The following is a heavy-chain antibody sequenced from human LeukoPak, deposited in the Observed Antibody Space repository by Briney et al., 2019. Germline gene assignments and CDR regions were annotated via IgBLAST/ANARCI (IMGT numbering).Heavy chain of an antibody. D-gene: IGHD1-26*01. Sequence: PSETLSLTCTVSGGSISSYYWSWIRQPPGKGLEWIGYIYYSGSPNYNPSLKSRVTISVDTSKNQFSLKLSSVTAADTAVHYCARQTKWVLDYWGQGTLVTVSS. CDR3: ARQTKWVLDY. CDR1: GGSISSYY. CDR2: IYYSGSP. V-gene: IGHV4-59*01. J-gene: IGHJ4*02.